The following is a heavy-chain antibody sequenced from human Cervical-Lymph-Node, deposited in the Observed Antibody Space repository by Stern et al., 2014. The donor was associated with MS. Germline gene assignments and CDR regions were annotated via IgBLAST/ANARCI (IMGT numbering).Heavy chain of an antibody. Sequence: VQLVESGGGVVQPGRYLRLSCAASGFTFSSYGMHWVRQAPGKGLEWVAVIWYDGSNKYYADSVKGRFTISRDNSKNTLYLQMNSLRAEDTAVYYCARDRHDLGYCSGGSCYLPDYWGQGTLVTVSS. CDR3: ARDRHDLGYCSGGSCYLPDY. J-gene: IGHJ4*02. CDR2: IWYDGSNK. D-gene: IGHD2-15*01. CDR1: GFTFSSYG. V-gene: IGHV3-33*01.